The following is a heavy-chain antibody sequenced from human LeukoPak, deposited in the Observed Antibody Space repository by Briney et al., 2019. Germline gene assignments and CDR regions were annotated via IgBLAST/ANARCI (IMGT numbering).Heavy chain of an antibody. V-gene: IGHV3-30-3*01. J-gene: IGHJ4*02. Sequence: PGGSLRLSCAASGFTFSSYAMHWVRQAPGKGLEWVAVISYDGSNKYYADSVKGRFTISRDNSKNTLYLQMNSLRAEDTAVYYCAREVYYYGSGSYRYYFDYWGQGTLVTVSS. CDR3: AREVYYYGSGSYRYYFDY. CDR2: ISYDGSNK. D-gene: IGHD3-10*01. CDR1: GFTFSSYA.